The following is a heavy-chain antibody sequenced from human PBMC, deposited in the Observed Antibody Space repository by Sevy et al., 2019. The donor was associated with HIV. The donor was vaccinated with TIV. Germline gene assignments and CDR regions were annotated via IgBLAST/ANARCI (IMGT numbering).Heavy chain of an antibody. Sequence: GGSLRLSCAASGFTFSGSAIHWVRQASGKGLEWLGRIRSKSNSHATAYAASVKGRFTISRDDSKNTAYLQMNSLKTEETAVYYCTRHRLSMVRGIIMAHYFDYWGPGTLVTVSS. V-gene: IGHV3-73*01. D-gene: IGHD3-10*01. CDR3: TRHRLSMVRGIIMAHYFDY. CDR2: IRSKSNSHAT. CDR1: GFTFSGSA. J-gene: IGHJ4*02.